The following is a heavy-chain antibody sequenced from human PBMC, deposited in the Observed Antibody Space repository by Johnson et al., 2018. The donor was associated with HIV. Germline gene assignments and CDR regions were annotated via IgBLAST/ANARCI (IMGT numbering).Heavy chain of an antibody. V-gene: IGHV3-11*04. Sequence: QVQLVESGGGSVKPGGSLRLSCAASGITFSDYYMSWIRQAPGKGLEWVSYISSSGNTIYYADSVKGRVTISRDNATKSLYLQMNSLRAEDTSVYYCARGGISWFYDAFDIWGQGTMVTVSS. J-gene: IGHJ3*02. CDR3: ARGGISWFYDAFDI. D-gene: IGHD6-13*01. CDR2: ISSSGNTI. CDR1: GITFSDYY.